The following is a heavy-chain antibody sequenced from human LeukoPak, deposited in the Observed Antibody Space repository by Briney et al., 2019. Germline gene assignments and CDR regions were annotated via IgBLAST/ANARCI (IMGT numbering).Heavy chain of an antibody. J-gene: IGHJ4*02. D-gene: IGHD1-26*01. CDR3: TTESSGSLPY. CDR2: IKNKADRGEI. V-gene: IGHV3-15*07. CDR1: GFSFSDTY. Sequence: GGSLRLSCAASGFSFSDTYINWVRQIPGTGLEWVGLIKNKADRGEIEYAAPVKDRFTISRDDSKNTVYLQMSSLKTEDTAVYYCTTESSGSLPYWGQGTLVTVSS.